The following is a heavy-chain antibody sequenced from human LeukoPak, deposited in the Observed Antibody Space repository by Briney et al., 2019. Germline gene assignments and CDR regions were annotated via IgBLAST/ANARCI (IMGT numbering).Heavy chain of an antibody. CDR2: ISSSSSYI. CDR3: ARERGDDGWSPGYFDY. CDR1: GFTFSSYS. Sequence: GGSLRLSCAASGFTFSSYSMNWVRQAPGKGLEWVSSISSSSSYIYYADSVKGRFTISRDNAKNSLYLQMNSLRAEDTAVYYCARERGDDGWSPGYFDYWGQGTLVTVSS. D-gene: IGHD6-19*01. V-gene: IGHV3-21*01. J-gene: IGHJ4*02.